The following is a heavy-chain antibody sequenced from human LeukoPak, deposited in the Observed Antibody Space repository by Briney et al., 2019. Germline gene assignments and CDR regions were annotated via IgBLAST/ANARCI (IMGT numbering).Heavy chain of an antibody. CDR1: GYTFTSYD. V-gene: IGHV1-8*01. CDR3: ARRGSTRGYYYYGMDV. D-gene: IGHD2-2*01. Sequence: ASVKVSCKASGYTFTSYDINWVRQATGQGLEWTGWMNPNSGNTGYAQKFQGRVTMTRNTSISTAYMELSSLRSEDTAVYYCARRGSTRGYYYYGMDVWGQGTTVTVSS. CDR2: MNPNSGNT. J-gene: IGHJ6*02.